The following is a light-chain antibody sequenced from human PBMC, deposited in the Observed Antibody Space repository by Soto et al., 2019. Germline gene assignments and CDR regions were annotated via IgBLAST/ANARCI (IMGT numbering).Light chain of an antibody. CDR3: QKYNSAPLT. Sequence: DIQMTQSPSSLSASVGDRVTITCRASQGISSYLVWYQQKPGQVPKLLIYAASTLQSGVPSRFSGSGSETGFTLTISSLQPEDVATYYCQKYNSAPLTFGGGTTVEIK. J-gene: IGKJ4*01. CDR2: AAS. CDR1: QGISSY. V-gene: IGKV1-27*01.